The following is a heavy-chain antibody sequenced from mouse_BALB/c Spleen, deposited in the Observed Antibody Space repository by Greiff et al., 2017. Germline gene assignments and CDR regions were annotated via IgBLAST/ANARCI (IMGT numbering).Heavy chain of an antibody. CDR3: ARIYDYDVGGAMDY. CDR1: GFSLSTSGMG. V-gene: IGHV8-12*01. CDR2: IYWDDDK. Sequence: QVTLKESGPGILQPSQTLSLTCSFSGFSLSTSGMGVSWIRQPSGKGLEWLAHIYWDDDKRYNPSLKSRLTISKDTSRNQVFLKITSVDTADTATYYCARIYDYDVGGAMDYWGQGTSVTVSS. J-gene: IGHJ4*01. D-gene: IGHD2-4*01.